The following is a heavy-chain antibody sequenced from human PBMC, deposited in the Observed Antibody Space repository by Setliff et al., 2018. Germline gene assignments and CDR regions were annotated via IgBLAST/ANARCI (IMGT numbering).Heavy chain of an antibody. D-gene: IGHD3-3*01. CDR2: IYYSGST. CDR3: ARRETYYNFWSGYYAY. Sequence: SETLSLTCTVSGGSTSSSSYYWGWIRQPPGKGLEWIGSIYYSGSTYYNPSLKSRVTIPVDTSKNQFSLKLSSVTAADTAVYYCARRETYYNFWSGYYAYWGQGTLVTVSS. J-gene: IGHJ4*02. V-gene: IGHV4-39*07. CDR1: GGSTSSSSYY.